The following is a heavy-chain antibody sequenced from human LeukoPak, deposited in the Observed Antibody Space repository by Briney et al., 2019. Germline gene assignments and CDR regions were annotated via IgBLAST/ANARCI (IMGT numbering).Heavy chain of an antibody. Sequence: GGSLRLSCAVSGFGVHTFAMSWVRQAPGKGLEWLASITKYDGRLYYADSVRGRFTISRDTSQNELYLQMNSLRAEDTAVYYCATSSNWYGKGFDYWGQGTLVTVSS. CDR1: GFGVHTFA. V-gene: IGHV3-23*01. CDR3: ATSSNWYGKGFDY. CDR2: ITKYDGRL. J-gene: IGHJ4*02. D-gene: IGHD6-13*01.